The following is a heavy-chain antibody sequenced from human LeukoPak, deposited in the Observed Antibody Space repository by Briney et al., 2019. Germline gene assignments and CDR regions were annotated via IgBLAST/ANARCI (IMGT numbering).Heavy chain of an antibody. D-gene: IGHD5-18*01. V-gene: IGHV4-59*08. J-gene: IGHJ3*02. CDR2: IYYSGGT. CDR1: GGSISSYY. Sequence: PETLSLSCAVSGGSISSYYWSWIRQPPGKGLEWIGYIYYSGGTYYNPSLKRRITISVDTSKSQFSLKLSSVSAADTAVYYCASGYLFDIWGQGAMVTVSS. CDR3: ASGYLFDI.